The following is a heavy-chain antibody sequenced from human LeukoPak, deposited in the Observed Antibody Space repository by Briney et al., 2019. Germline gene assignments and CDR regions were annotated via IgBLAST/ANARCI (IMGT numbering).Heavy chain of an antibody. CDR2: IIPIFGTA. V-gene: IGHV1-69*05. CDR3: AREELGHDYGDPTSHFDY. J-gene: IGHJ4*02. Sequence: SVKVSCKASGGTFSSYAISWVRQAPGQGLEWMGGIIPIFGTANYAQKFQGRVTITTDESTSTAYMELSSLRSEDTAVYYCAREELGHDYGDPTSHFDYWGQGTLVTVSS. CDR1: GGTFSSYA. D-gene: IGHD4-17*01.